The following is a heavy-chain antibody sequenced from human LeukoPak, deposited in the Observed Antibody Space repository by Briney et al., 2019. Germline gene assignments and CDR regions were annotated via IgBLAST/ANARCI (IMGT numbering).Heavy chain of an antibody. J-gene: IGHJ3*02. V-gene: IGHV3-23*01. D-gene: IGHD2-8*01. Sequence: GGSLRLSCAAFGFTFSSYAMSWARQAPGKGLEWVSAISGSGGSTYYADSVKGRFTISRDNSKNTLYLQMNSLRAEDTAVYYCAKGRGMLYLMHAFDIWGKGTMVTVSS. CDR2: ISGSGGST. CDR1: GFTFSSYA. CDR3: AKGRGMLYLMHAFDI.